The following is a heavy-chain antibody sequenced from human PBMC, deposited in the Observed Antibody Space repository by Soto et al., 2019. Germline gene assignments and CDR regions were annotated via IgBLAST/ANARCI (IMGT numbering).Heavy chain of an antibody. V-gene: IGHV4-31*03. D-gene: IGHD1-26*01. CDR1: GGSISSGGYY. Sequence: SETLSLTCTVSGGSISSGGYYWSWIRQHPGKGLEWIGYIYYSGSTYYNPSLKSRVTISVDTSKNQFSLKLSSVTAADTAVYYCARDPGYSGSYRFDPWGQGTLVTVSS. CDR3: ARDPGYSGSYRFDP. CDR2: IYYSGST. J-gene: IGHJ5*02.